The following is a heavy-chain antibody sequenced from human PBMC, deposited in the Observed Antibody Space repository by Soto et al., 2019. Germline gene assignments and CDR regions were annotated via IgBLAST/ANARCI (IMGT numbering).Heavy chain of an antibody. CDR2: INPNGDT. V-gene: IGHV4-34*02. Sequence: QVQLQQWGAGLLKPSGTLSLTCTVFGGSLSGYYWTWIGQSPGKGLEWIGEINPNGDTNYSPSLKSRVTMSVDTSKTQFSLKLHSVTAADTAVYYCARLAEENAVLGPAPIGLDYWGQGTLVTVSS. J-gene: IGHJ4*02. D-gene: IGHD2-2*02. CDR1: GGSLSGYY. CDR3: ARLAEENAVLGPAPIGLDY.